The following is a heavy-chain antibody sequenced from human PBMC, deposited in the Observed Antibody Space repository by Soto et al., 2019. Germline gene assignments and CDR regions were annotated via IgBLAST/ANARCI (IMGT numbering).Heavy chain of an antibody. V-gene: IGHV3-48*02. CDR1: GFTFSSYA. D-gene: IGHD3-9*01. Sequence: PGGSLRLSCAASGFTFSSYAMSWVRQAPGKGLEWVSYISSSSSTIYYADSVKGRFTISRDNAKNSLYLQMNSLRDEDTAVYYCARSSSALVLRYFDWPRGEFDYWGQGTLVTVSS. CDR3: ARSSSALVLRYFDWPRGEFDY. CDR2: ISSSSSTI. J-gene: IGHJ4*02.